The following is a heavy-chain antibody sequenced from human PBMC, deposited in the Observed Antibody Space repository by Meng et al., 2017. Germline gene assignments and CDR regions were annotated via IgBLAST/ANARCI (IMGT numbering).Heavy chain of an antibody. CDR3: ASNDGTGDRTGGDY. CDR1: GGTFSSYV. J-gene: IGHJ4*02. Sequence: GQSGAEVKEPGASGRVSCEASGGTFSSYVNSWVRQAPGQGLERKGGIIPIFGTANSAQKFQGRVTITADESTSTAYMELSSLRSEDTAVYYCASNDGTGDRTGGDYWGQGTLVTVSS. V-gene: IGHV1-69*01. D-gene: IGHD7-27*01. CDR2: IIPIFGTA.